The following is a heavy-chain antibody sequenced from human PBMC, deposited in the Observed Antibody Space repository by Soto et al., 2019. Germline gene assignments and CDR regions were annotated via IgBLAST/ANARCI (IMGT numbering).Heavy chain of an antibody. J-gene: IGHJ6*02. D-gene: IGHD6-13*01. V-gene: IGHV1-69*01. CDR1: GGTFSSYA. Sequence: QVQLVQSGAEVKKPGSSVKVSCKASGGTFSSYAISWVRQAPGQGLEWMGGIIPSFGTANYAQKFQGRVTITADESTSTAYMVRSSLRSEDTAVYYCARAGYSSSWNRYYYYGMDVWGQGTTVTVSS. CDR3: ARAGYSSSWNRYYYYGMDV. CDR2: IIPSFGTA.